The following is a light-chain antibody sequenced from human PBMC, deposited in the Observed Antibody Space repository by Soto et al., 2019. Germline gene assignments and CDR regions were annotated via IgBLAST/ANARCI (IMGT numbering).Light chain of an antibody. V-gene: IGKV3-15*01. CDR1: QSVSSN. CDR2: GAS. CDR3: QPYNNWPLT. Sequence: EIVMTQSPATLSVSPGERATLSCRASQSVSSNLAWYQQKPGQAPRLLIYGASGRATGIPARFSGSGSGTEFTLTISSLQSEDFAIYYCQPYNNWPLTFGGGTKVESK. J-gene: IGKJ4*01.